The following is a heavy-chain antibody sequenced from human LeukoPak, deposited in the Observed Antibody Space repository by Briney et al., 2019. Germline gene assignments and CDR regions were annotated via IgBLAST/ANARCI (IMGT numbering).Heavy chain of an antibody. Sequence: PGGSLRLSCAASGFTFSIYAMGWVRQAPGKGLEWVSVISGGGDSTYYADSVKGRFTISRDNSKNTLYLEMNSLRAEDTAVYYCAKDGAVDTAMGFDYWGQGTLVTVSS. CDR2: ISGGGDST. J-gene: IGHJ4*02. CDR3: AKDGAVDTAMGFDY. CDR1: GFTFSIYA. V-gene: IGHV3-23*01. D-gene: IGHD5-18*01.